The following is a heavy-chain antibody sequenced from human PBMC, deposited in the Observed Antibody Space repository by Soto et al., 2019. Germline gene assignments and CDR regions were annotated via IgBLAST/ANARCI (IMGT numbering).Heavy chain of an antibody. Sequence: QVQLVESGGGVVQPGRSLRLSCAASGFTFSSYGMHWVRQAPGKGLEWVAVISYDGSNKYYADSVKGRFTISRDNSKNTLYLQMNSLRAEDTAVYYCAREALTVTTNYFDYWGQGTLVTVSS. CDR3: AREALTVTTNYFDY. D-gene: IGHD4-17*01. J-gene: IGHJ4*02. CDR2: ISYDGSNK. V-gene: IGHV3-30*03. CDR1: GFTFSSYG.